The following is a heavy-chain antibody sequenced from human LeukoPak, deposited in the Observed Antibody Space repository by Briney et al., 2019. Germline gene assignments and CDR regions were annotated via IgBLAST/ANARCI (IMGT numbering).Heavy chain of an antibody. Sequence: GGSLRLSCAASQFTFSNYGMAWVRQAPGKGLEWVSAITGSGGTTYYADSVKGRFTISRDNSKNTLYLQMNSLRAEDTAVYYCARGAIFGGFFEPYYFDYWGQGTLVTVSS. J-gene: IGHJ4*02. CDR3: ARGAIFGGFFEPYYFDY. CDR1: QFTFSNYG. V-gene: IGHV3-23*01. D-gene: IGHD3-3*01. CDR2: ITGSGGTT.